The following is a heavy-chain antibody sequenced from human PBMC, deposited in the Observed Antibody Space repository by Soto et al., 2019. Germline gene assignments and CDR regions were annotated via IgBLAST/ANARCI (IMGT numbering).Heavy chain of an antibody. D-gene: IGHD5-12*01. J-gene: IGHJ6*02. CDR3: VKSGYDTNYYYYYGMDV. CDR2: ISSSGSTI. V-gene: IGHV3-48*03. Sequence: SLRLSCAASGFTFSSYEMNWVRQAPGKGLEWVSYISSSGSTIYYADSVKGRFTISRDNAKNSLYLQMNSLRAEDTAVYYCVKSGYDTNYYYYYGMDVWGQGTTVTVSS. CDR1: GFTFSSYE.